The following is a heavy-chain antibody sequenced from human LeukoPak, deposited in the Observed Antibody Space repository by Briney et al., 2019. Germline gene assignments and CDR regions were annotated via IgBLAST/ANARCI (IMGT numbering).Heavy chain of an antibody. D-gene: IGHD1-14*01. CDR3: AKFLYADPDEVFSYYYGMDV. V-gene: IGHV3-23*01. CDR1: GSTFSSYA. CDR2: ISGSGGST. J-gene: IGHJ6*02. Sequence: GVSLRLSCTASGSTFSSYAMSWVRQAPGKGLEWVSAISGSGGSTYYADSVKGRFTISRDNSKNTLYLQMNSLRAEDTAGSYSAKFLYADPDEVFSYYYGMDVWGQGTTVTVSS.